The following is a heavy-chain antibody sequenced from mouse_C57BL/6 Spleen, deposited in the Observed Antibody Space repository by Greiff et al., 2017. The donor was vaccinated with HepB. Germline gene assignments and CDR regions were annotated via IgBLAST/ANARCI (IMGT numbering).Heavy chain of an antibody. D-gene: IGHD2-4*01. Sequence: VQLQQSGPQLVKPGASVKISCKASGYAFSSSWMNWVKQRPGKGLEWIGRIYPGDGDTNYNGKFKGKATLTADKSSSTAYMQLSSLTSEDSAVYFCANYDYDDWFAYWGQGTLVTVSA. CDR2: IYPGDGDT. CDR1: GYAFSSSW. J-gene: IGHJ3*01. V-gene: IGHV1-82*01. CDR3: ANYDYDDWFAY.